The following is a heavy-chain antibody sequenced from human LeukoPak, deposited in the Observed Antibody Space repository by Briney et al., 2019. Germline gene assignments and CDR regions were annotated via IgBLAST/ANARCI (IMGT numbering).Heavy chain of an antibody. Sequence: GGSLRLSCAASGFTFSSLGMHWVRQAPGKGLEWVAVISYDGGKKYFADSVKGRFTISRDNSKNTMYLEMNSLRVEDTALYCCLSTSAREDAFDIWGQGTMVTVSS. V-gene: IGHV3-30*03. D-gene: IGHD1-26*01. J-gene: IGHJ3*02. CDR1: GFTFSSLG. CDR3: LSTSAREDAFDI. CDR2: ISYDGGKK.